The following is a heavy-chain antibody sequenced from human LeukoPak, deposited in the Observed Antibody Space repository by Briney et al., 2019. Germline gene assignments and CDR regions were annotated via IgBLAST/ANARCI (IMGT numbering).Heavy chain of an antibody. Sequence: SETLSLTCAVYGGSFSGYYWSWIRQPPGKGLEWIGEINHSGSTNYNPSLKSRVTISVDTSKNQFSLKLSSVTAADTAVYYCARGRDHRGAIAARPSYYYYYYMDVWGKGTTVTVSS. CDR2: INHSGST. D-gene: IGHD6-13*01. CDR1: GGSFSGYY. V-gene: IGHV4-34*01. CDR3: ARGRDHRGAIAARPSYYYYYYMDV. J-gene: IGHJ6*03.